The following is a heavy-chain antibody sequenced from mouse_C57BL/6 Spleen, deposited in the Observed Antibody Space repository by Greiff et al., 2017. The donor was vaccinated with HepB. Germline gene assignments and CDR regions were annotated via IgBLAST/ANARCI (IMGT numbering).Heavy chain of an antibody. J-gene: IGHJ1*03. CDR2: IYPGSGST. Sequence: QVQLQQSGAELVKPGASVKMSCKASGYTFTSYWITWVKQRPGQGLEWIGDIYPGSGSTNYNEKFKSKATLTVDTSSSTAYMQLSSLTSEDSAVYYCARSDYDYDGWYFDVWGTGTTVTVSS. V-gene: IGHV1-55*01. CDR1: GYTFTSYW. D-gene: IGHD2-4*01. CDR3: ARSDYDYDGWYFDV.